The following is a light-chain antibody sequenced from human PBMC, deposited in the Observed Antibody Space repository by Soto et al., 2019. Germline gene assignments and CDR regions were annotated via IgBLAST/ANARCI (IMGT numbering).Light chain of an antibody. CDR3: SSYSSSDTLGV. Sequence: QSVLTQPASVSGSPGQSITISCTGTSSDVGGYNYVSWYQQYPGKAPKLMIYEVTNRPSGVSNRFSGSKSGNTASLTISGLQAEDEADYYCSSYSSSDTLGVFGPGTKLTVL. J-gene: IGLJ1*01. V-gene: IGLV2-14*01. CDR2: EVT. CDR1: SSDVGGYNY.